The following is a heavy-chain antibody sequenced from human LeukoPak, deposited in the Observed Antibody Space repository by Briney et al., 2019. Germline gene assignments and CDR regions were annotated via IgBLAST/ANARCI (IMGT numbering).Heavy chain of an antibody. Sequence: GGSLRLSCAASGFTFSSYGMHWVRQAPGKGLEWVAVISYDGSNIYYADYVKGRFTISRDNSKNTLYLQMNSLRAEDTAVYYCAKDRDIVVVPAAIRQGLDYWGQGTLVTVSS. V-gene: IGHV3-30*18. CDR3: AKDRDIVVVPAAIRQGLDY. J-gene: IGHJ4*02. CDR1: GFTFSSYG. CDR2: ISYDGSNI. D-gene: IGHD2-2*01.